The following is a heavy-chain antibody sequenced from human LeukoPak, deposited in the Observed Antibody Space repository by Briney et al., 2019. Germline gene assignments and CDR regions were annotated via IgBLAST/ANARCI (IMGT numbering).Heavy chain of an antibody. D-gene: IGHD3-22*01. V-gene: IGHV3-13*01. Sequence: GGSPRLSCAASGFTFSSYDMHWVRQATGKGLEWVSAIGTAGDTYYPGSVKGRFTISRENAKNSLYLQMNSLRAGDTAVYYCARAKYYYDSSGPEGFDLWGRGTLVTVSS. CDR3: ARAKYYYDSSGPEGFDL. J-gene: IGHJ2*01. CDR2: IGTAGDT. CDR1: GFTFSSYD.